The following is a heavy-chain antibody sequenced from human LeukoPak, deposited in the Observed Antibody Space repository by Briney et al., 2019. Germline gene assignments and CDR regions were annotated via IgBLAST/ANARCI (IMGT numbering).Heavy chain of an antibody. Sequence: SETLSLICTVSGNSISNYYWSWIRQPPGKGLEWIGYLYFSGSTNYNPSLKSRVTISVDTSKNQFSLKLSSVTAADTAMYYCARGIAGEWLPIWGQGTLVTVSS. J-gene: IGHJ4*02. D-gene: IGHD3-3*01. CDR1: GNSISNYY. CDR3: ARGIAGEWLPI. V-gene: IGHV4-59*01. CDR2: LYFSGST.